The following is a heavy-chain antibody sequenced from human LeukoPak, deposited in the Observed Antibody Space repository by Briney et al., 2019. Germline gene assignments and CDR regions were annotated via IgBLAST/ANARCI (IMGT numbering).Heavy chain of an antibody. D-gene: IGHD2-15*01. Sequence: SETLSLTCTVSGGSISSGGYYWSWIRQHPGKGLEWIGYIYYSGSTYYNPSLKSRVTISVDTSMNQFSLKLSSVTAADTAVYYCARVSGVVVAMTSVFDYWGQGTLVTVSS. J-gene: IGHJ4*02. CDR2: IYYSGST. V-gene: IGHV4-31*03. CDR1: GGSISSGGYY. CDR3: ARVSGVVVAMTSVFDY.